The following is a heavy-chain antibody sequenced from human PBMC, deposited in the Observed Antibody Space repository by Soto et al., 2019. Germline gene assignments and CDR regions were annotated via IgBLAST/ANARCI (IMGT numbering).Heavy chain of an antibody. CDR2: IYSGGST. CDR3: ARDNWNDESRFDY. J-gene: IGHJ4*02. CDR1: GFSVSTNY. D-gene: IGHD1-20*01. Sequence: VQLVESGGGLVQPGGSLRLSCAASGFSVSTNYMSWVRQAPGKGLEWVSVIYSGGSTFYADSVKGRFTISRDNSKNTLYLQMNSLRAEDTAVYYCARDNWNDESRFDYWGQGTLVTVSS. V-gene: IGHV3-66*01.